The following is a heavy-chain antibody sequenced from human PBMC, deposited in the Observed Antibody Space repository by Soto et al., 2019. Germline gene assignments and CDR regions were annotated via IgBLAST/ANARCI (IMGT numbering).Heavy chain of an antibody. Sequence: PSETVSLTCAFYGGSSIGWYWTRIRQSPVKGLEWIGEISSGSTNYNPSLKSRVTISADMSKNQFSLKLTSVTAADTAIYYCARGPYSRGVGATNPSNWGQGTQVTVSS. V-gene: IGHV4-34*01. CDR1: GGSSIGWY. J-gene: IGHJ4*02. CDR2: ISSGST. CDR3: ARGPYSRGVGATNPSN. D-gene: IGHD1-26*01.